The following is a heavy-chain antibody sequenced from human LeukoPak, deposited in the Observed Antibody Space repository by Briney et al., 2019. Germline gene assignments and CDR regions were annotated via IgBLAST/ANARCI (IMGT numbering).Heavy chain of an antibody. D-gene: IGHD3-10*01. CDR1: GFTFSDYY. CDR2: ISSSGDTI. CDR3: ARIRSYQFDS. J-gene: IGHJ4*02. Sequence: GGSLRLSCAASGFTFSDYYVSWIRQAPGKGLEGISYISSSGDTIYYADSVKGRFTISRDNVKKSLNLQMNSLRAEDTAVYYCARIRSYQFDSWGQGTLVTVSS. V-gene: IGHV3-11*04.